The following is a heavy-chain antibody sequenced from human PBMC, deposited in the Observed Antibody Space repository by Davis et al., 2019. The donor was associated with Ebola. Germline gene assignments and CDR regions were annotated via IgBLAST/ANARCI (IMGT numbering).Heavy chain of an antibody. CDR3: ARDEASLLWFGELHH. V-gene: IGHV1-2*06. CDR1: GYTFTGYY. D-gene: IGHD3-10*01. CDR2: INPNSGGT. Sequence: AASVKVSCKASGYTFTGYYMHWVRQAPGQGLEWMGRINPNSGGTNYAQKFQGRVTMTRDTSISTAYMELSSLRSEDTAVYYCARDEASLLWFGELHHWGQGTLVTVSS. J-gene: IGHJ5*02.